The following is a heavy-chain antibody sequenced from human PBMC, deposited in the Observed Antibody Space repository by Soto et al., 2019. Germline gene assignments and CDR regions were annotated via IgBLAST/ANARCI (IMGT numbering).Heavy chain of an antibody. CDR1: GFTFSSYG. Sequence: QVQLVESGGGVVQPGRSLRLSCAASGFTFSSYGMHWVRQAPGKGLEWVAVIWYDGSNKYYADSVKGRFTISRDNSKNTLYLQMNSLRAEDTAVYYCARDPWFGEVRLYYFDYWGQGTLVTVSS. CDR2: IWYDGSNK. J-gene: IGHJ4*02. D-gene: IGHD3-10*01. CDR3: ARDPWFGEVRLYYFDY. V-gene: IGHV3-33*01.